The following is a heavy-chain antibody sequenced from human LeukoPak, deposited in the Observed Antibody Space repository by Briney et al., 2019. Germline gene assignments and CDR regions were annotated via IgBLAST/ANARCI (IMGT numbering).Heavy chain of an antibody. D-gene: IGHD1-26*01. CDR2: IYSSGST. J-gene: IGHJ3*02. V-gene: IGHV4-59*08. Sequence: PSETLSLTCIVSGXSISSYYGSWIRQPPGKGLEWIGYIYSSGSTNSNPSLKSRVTISVDTSKSQFSLKMTSVTAADTAVYYCARQGSGGRAFDIWGQGTMVTVSS. CDR3: ARQGSGGRAFDI. CDR1: GXSISSYY.